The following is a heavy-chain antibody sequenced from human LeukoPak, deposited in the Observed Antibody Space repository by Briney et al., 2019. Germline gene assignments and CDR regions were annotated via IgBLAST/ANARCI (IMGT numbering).Heavy chain of an antibody. V-gene: IGHV1-69*13. CDR1: GGTFSSYA. J-gene: IGHJ5*02. CDR3: ARERDWFDP. CDR2: IIPIFGTA. Sequence: ASVKVSCKASGGTFSSYAISWVRQGPGQGLGWMGGIIPIFGTANYAQKFQGRVTITADQSTSTAYLELSSLRSEDTAVYYCARERDWFDPWGQGTLVTVSS.